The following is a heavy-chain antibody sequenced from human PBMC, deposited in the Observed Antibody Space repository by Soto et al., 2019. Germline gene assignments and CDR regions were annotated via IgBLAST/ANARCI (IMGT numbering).Heavy chain of an antibody. CDR3: ARTYSDYDHFDY. D-gene: IGHD5-12*01. J-gene: IGHJ4*02. CDR1: GGSISSFY. Sequence: PSETLSLTCTVSGGSISSFYWSWIRQPPGKGLVWIGYIYYSGSINYNPSLKSRVSISVDTSKNQFSLKLNSVTAADAAVYYCARTYSDYDHFDYWGQGILVTVSS. CDR2: IYYSGSI. V-gene: IGHV4-59*01.